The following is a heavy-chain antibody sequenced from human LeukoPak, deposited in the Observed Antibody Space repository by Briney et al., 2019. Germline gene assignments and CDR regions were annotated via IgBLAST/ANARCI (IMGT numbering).Heavy chain of an antibody. CDR1: GGSISSGGYY. CDR3: ARADQETNWGHPVGAFDI. Sequence: SETLSLTCTVSGGSISSGGYYWSWIRQHPGKGLEWIGYIYYSGSTYYNPSLKSRVTISVDTSKNQFSLKLSSVTAADTAVYYCARADQETNWGHPVGAFDIWGQGTMVTVSS. J-gene: IGHJ3*02. D-gene: IGHD7-27*01. V-gene: IGHV4-31*03. CDR2: IYYSGST.